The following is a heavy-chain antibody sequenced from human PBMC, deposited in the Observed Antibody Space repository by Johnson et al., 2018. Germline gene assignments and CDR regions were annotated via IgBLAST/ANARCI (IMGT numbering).Heavy chain of an antibody. CDR2: INSDGSST. CDR3: AREAVEMATMGYYYMDV. V-gene: IGHV3-74*01. CDR1: GFTFSSYW. Sequence: VQLQESGGGLVQPEGSLRLSCAASGFTFSSYWMHWVRQAPGKGLVWVSRINSDGSSTSYADSVKGRFTISRDNAKNTLYLQMNSLRAEDTAVYYCAREAVEMATMGYYYMDVWGKGTTVTVSS. D-gene: IGHD5-24*01. J-gene: IGHJ6*03.